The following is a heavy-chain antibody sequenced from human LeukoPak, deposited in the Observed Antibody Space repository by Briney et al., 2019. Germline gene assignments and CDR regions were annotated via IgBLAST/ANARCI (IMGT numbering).Heavy chain of an antibody. V-gene: IGHV1-69*01. CDR3: ASHCSSTSCYKGGGGFLFDY. Sequence: GSSVKVSCKASGGTFSSYAISWVRQAPGQGLEWMGGIIPIFGTANYAQKFQGRVTITADESTSTAYMELSSLRSEDTAVYYCASHCSSTSCYKGGGGFLFDYWGQGTLVTVSS. CDR2: IIPIFGTA. J-gene: IGHJ4*02. CDR1: GGTFSSYA. D-gene: IGHD2-2*02.